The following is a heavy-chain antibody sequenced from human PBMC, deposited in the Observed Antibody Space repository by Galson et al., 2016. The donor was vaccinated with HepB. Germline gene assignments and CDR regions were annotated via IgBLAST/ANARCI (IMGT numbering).Heavy chain of an antibody. CDR3: ARRSISTIGYFFHH. CDR1: GYSFADYW. V-gene: IGHV5-51*01. D-gene: IGHD2-21*01. J-gene: IGHJ4*02. Sequence: QSGAEVKKPGESLKISCKCSGYSFADYWIVWVRQMPGKGLEWMGIIYPADSDTRYSPSFQGHVTISADKSNSTAYLQWSGLKASDTAMYFCARRSISTIGYFFHHWGQGTLVTVSS. CDR2: IYPADSDT.